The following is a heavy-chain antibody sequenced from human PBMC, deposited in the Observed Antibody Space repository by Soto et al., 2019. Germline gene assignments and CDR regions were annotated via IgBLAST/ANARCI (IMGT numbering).Heavy chain of an antibody. CDR3: ARGLLNGGITPPSDY. CDR1: GFTFSDYY. V-gene: IGHV3-11*05. CDR2: IDSGSRYK. J-gene: IGHJ4*02. Sequence: QVQLVESGGVLVKPGGSLRLSCAASGFTFSDYYMSWFRRAPGKGLEWLSYIDSGSRYKNYADSVKGRSTISTDNAQNILYLELNTLKVEATATYFCARGLLNGGITPPSDYWGPETRVTVS.